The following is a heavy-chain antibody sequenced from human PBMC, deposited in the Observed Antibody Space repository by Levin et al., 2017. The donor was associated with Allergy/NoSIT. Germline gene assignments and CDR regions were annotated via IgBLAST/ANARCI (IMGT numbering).Heavy chain of an antibody. CDR2: INPNSGGT. CDR1: GYTFTGYY. D-gene: IGHD2-15*01. CDR3: ARDVGECSGGSCYPDY. J-gene: IGHJ4*02. Sequence: GESLKISCKASGYTFTGYYMHWVRQAPGQGLEWMGWINPNSGGTNYAQKFQGRVTMTRDTSISTAYMELSRLRSDDTAVYYCARDVGECSGGSCYPDYWGQGTLVTVSS. V-gene: IGHV1-2*02.